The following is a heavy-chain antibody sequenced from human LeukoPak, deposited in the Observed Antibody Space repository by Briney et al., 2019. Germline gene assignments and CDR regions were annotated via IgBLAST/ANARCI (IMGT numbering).Heavy chain of an antibody. CDR3: ATDEGSGWYVN. Sequence: GASVKISCKVSGYTLTELSMHWVRQAPGKGLEWMGGFDPEDGETIYAQKFQGRVTMTEDTSTDTAYMELGSLRSEDTAVYYCATDEGSGWYVNWGQGTLVTVSS. V-gene: IGHV1-24*01. J-gene: IGHJ4*02. CDR2: FDPEDGET. CDR1: GYTLTELS. D-gene: IGHD6-19*01.